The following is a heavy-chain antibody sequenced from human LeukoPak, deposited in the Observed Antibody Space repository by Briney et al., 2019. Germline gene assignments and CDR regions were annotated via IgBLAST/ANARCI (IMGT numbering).Heavy chain of an antibody. D-gene: IGHD4-17*01. J-gene: IGHJ4*02. CDR1: GGPISRYL. V-gene: IGHV4-59*01. CDR3: ARGHSGDFGGYFDY. CDR2: VYNSGKS. Sequence: SETLSVTCTGSGGPISRYLWRWIGQPPAKGLEGIGYVYNSGKSNYNPALKSRVTISLDTSKRQFSLRLSSVTAADTAVYYCARGHSGDFGGYFDYWGQGSLVSVSS.